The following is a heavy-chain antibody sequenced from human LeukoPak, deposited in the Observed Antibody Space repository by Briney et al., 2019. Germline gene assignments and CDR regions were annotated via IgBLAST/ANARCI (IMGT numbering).Heavy chain of an antibody. J-gene: IGHJ4*02. Sequence: GGSLRLSCAASGXTFSSIAMTWVRQAPGKGLEWVSTIRSNGDTAYNADSVRGRFAISRDNSKNALFLQMNSLRVEDTAIYYCAKGQELDDGVFDSWGQGTLVTVSS. CDR3: AKGQELDDGVFDS. V-gene: IGHV3-23*01. CDR2: IRSNGDTA. D-gene: IGHD1-1*01. CDR1: GXTFSSIA.